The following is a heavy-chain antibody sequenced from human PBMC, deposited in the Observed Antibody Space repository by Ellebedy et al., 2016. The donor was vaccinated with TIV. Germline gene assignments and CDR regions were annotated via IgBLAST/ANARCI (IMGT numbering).Heavy chain of an antibody. V-gene: IGHV3-33*08. D-gene: IGHD3-16*01. CDR1: GLTFNHNG. CDR3: ARGGNYVSSYFFDF. J-gene: IGHJ4*02. CDR2: VWNDGNNK. Sequence: GESLKISCAASGLTFNHNGMHWVRQAPGKGLEWVAVVWNDGNNKYYADSVRGRFTISRDNSKNTLYLQMNSLRAEDTAVYYCARGGNYVSSYFFDFWGQGARVTVSS.